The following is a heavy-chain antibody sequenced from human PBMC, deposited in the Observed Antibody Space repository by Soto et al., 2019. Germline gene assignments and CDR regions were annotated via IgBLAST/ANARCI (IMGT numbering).Heavy chain of an antibody. CDR1: GFTFGAYA. J-gene: IGHJ4*02. D-gene: IGHD4-17*01. Sequence: EVQLLDSGGGLIQPGGSLRLSCAASGFTFGAYAMNWVRRAPGKGLEWVSSISTSGETTYYADSVKGRFTISRDNSYNALFLQMDSLGVDDAAMYYCAKDQYGSGDYGRFDFWGQGSLVTVSS. CDR2: ISTSGETT. V-gene: IGHV3-23*01. CDR3: AKDQYGSGDYGRFDF.